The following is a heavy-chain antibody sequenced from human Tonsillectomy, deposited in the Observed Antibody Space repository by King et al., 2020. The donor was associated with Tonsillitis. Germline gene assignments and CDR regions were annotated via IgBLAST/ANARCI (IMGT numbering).Heavy chain of an antibody. Sequence: QLVQSGAEVKKPGESLKISCKGSGYNFTSYWIGWVRQMPGKGLEWMGIIYPDDSDTRYNPSFQGQVSFSADKSISTAYLQWNSLKASDTAMYYCARQATVTSYYYYYMGVWGKGTTVTVSS. J-gene: IGHJ6*03. D-gene: IGHD4-11*01. CDR1: GYNFTSYW. CDR2: IYPDDSDT. V-gene: IGHV5-51*01. CDR3: ARQATVTSYYYYYMGV.